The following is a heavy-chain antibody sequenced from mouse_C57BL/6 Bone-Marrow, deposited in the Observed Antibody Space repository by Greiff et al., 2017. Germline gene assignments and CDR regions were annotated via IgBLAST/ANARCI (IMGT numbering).Heavy chain of an antibody. J-gene: IGHJ4*01. V-gene: IGHV2-5*01. Sequence: VKLVESGPGLVQPSQSLSITCTVSGFSLTSYGVHWVRQSPGKGLEWLGVIWRGGSTDYNAAFMSRLSITKDNSKSQVFFKMNSLQADDTAIYYCAKQTGYYYGSSYAMDYWGQGTSVTVSS. CDR3: AKQTGYYYGSSYAMDY. D-gene: IGHD1-1*01. CDR1: GFSLTSYG. CDR2: IWRGGST.